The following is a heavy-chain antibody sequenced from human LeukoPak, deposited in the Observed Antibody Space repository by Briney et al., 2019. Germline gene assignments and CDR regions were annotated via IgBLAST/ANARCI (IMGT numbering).Heavy chain of an antibody. V-gene: IGHV4-31*03. J-gene: IGHJ4*02. Sequence: SQTLSLTCTVSGGAISSGGYYWSWIRQHPGKGLEWIGYIQYSGSTYYSPSLKSRVIILVDTSKNQFSLKLSSVTVADTAVYYCARSPKRCCPYFDYWGQGTLVTVSS. CDR1: GGAISSGGYY. D-gene: IGHD2-15*01. CDR3: ARSPKRCCPYFDY. CDR2: IQYSGST.